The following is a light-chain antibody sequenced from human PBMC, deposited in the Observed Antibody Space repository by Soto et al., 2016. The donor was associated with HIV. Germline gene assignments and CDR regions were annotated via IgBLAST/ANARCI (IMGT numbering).Light chain of an antibody. CDR3: QQYYSTLFT. Sequence: DIQMTQSPSTLSASVGDRVTITCRASQSINSWLAWYQQKAGKAPKLLIYKASSLESGVPSRFSGSGSGTDYTLTISSLQPEDFATYYCQQYYSTLFTFGPGTKVDIK. J-gene: IGKJ3*01. CDR2: KAS. CDR1: QSINSW. V-gene: IGKV1-5*03.